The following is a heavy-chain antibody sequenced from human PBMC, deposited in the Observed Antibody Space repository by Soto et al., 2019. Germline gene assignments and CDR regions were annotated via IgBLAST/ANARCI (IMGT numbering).Heavy chain of an antibody. CDR1: GFTFSSYS. Sequence: EVQLVESGGGLVKPGGSLRLSCAASGFTFSSYSMNWVRQAPGKGLEWVSSISSSSSYIYYADSVKGRFTISRDNAKNSLYLQMNSLRAEDTAVYYCARDNYGDYPFDYWGQGTLVTVSS. CDR2: ISSSSSYI. V-gene: IGHV3-21*01. CDR3: ARDNYGDYPFDY. J-gene: IGHJ4*02. D-gene: IGHD4-17*01.